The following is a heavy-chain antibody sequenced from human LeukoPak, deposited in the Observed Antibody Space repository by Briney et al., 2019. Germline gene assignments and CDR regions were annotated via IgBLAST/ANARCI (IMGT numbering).Heavy chain of an antibody. CDR1: GFSFSGYA. J-gene: IGHJ4*02. CDR3: AKARIADMYYFDY. Sequence: GGSLRLSCAASGFSFSGYAMTWVRQAPGKGLEWVPAISASGGSTDYAASVKGRFTISRDNSKNTLYLQMNSLRAEDTALYYCAKARIADMYYFDYWGQGTLVTVSS. D-gene: IGHD6-13*01. V-gene: IGHV3-23*01. CDR2: ISASGGST.